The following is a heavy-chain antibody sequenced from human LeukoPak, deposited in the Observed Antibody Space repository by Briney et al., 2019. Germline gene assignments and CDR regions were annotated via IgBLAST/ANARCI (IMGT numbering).Heavy chain of an antibody. CDR3: AALPSSFCGGECYFTH. J-gene: IGHJ4*02. V-gene: IGHV5-51*01. CDR2: IYPGDSDT. D-gene: IGHD2-21*01. CDR1: RSNFATSW. Sequence: GESLKISCMGSRSNFATSWIAWVRQMPGKGLEWMGIIYPGDSDTRYSPSFQGHVTISADKSISTAYLQWSSLKASDTAMYYCAALPSSFCGGECYFTHWGQGTLVSVSS.